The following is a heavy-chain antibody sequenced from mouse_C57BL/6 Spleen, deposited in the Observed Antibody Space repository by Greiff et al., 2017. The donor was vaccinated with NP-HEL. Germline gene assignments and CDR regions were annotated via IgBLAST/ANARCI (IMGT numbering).Heavy chain of an antibody. D-gene: IGHD1-1*01. CDR3: AKLRYYAMDY. CDR1: GYTFTSYW. V-gene: IGHV1-64*01. CDR2: IHPNSGST. Sequence: QVQLKQPGAELVKPGASVKLSCKASGYTFTSYWMHWVKQRPGQGLEWIGMIHPNSGSTNYNEKFKSKATLTVDKSSSTAYMQLSSLTSEDSAVYYCAKLRYYAMDYWGQGTSETVSS. J-gene: IGHJ4*01.